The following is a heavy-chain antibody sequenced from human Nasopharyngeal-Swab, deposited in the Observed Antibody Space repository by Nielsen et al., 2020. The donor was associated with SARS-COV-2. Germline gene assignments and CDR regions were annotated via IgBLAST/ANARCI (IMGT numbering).Heavy chain of an antibody. CDR3: ARDRTTIFGVVISVYYYGMDV. V-gene: IGHV3-21*01. J-gene: IGHJ6*02. Sequence: GESLKISCAASGFTFSNAWMSWVRQAPGKGLEWVSSISSSSSYIYYADSVKGRFTISRDNAKNSLYLQMNTLRAEDTAVYYCARDRTTIFGVVISVYYYGMDVWGQGTTVTVSS. D-gene: IGHD3-3*01. CDR1: GFTFSNAW. CDR2: ISSSSSYI.